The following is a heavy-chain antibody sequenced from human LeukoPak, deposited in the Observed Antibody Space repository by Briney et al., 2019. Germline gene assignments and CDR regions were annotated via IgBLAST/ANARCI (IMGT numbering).Heavy chain of an antibody. J-gene: IGHJ4*02. V-gene: IGHV3-30*02. CDR3: AKSALIAARLRYFDY. D-gene: IGHD6-6*01. CDR2: IRYDGSNK. CDR1: GFTFSSYG. Sequence: PGGSLRLSCAASGFTFSSYGMHWVRQAPGKGLEWVAFIRYDGSNKYYTDSVKGRFTISRDNSKNTLYLQMNSLRAEDTAVYYCAKSALIAARLRYFDYWGQGTLVTVSS.